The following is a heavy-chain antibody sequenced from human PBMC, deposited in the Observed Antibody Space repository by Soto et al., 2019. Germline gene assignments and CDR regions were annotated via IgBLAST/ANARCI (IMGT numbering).Heavy chain of an antibody. Sequence: EVQLVESGGGLVQPGGSQRLSCAASGFTFSSYWMHWVRQAPGKGLVWVSRINSDGSSTSYADSVKGRFTISRDNAKNTRYLQMNSLRAEDTAVYYCARDQGYCSGGSCYVAGYWGQGTLFTVSS. J-gene: IGHJ1*01. CDR1: GFTFSSYW. D-gene: IGHD2-15*01. CDR2: INSDGSST. CDR3: ARDQGYCSGGSCYVAGY. V-gene: IGHV3-74*01.